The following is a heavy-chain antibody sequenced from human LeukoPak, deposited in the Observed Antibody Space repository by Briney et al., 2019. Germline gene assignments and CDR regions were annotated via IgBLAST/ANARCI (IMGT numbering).Heavy chain of an antibody. Sequence: GGSLRLSCAASGFTFSSYAMSWVRQAPGKGLEWVSAISGSGGSTYYADSVKGRFTISKDNSKNTLYLQMNSLRAEDTAVYYCAKLRGRGSSKVAGTYPSDYWGQGTLVTVSS. CDR2: ISGSGGST. V-gene: IGHV3-23*01. CDR3: AKLRGRGSSKVAGTYPSDY. J-gene: IGHJ4*02. CDR1: GFTFSSYA. D-gene: IGHD6-19*01.